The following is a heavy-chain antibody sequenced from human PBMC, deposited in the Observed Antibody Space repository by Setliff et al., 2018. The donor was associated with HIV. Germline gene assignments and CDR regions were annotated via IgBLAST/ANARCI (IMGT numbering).Heavy chain of an antibody. J-gene: IGHJ4*02. Sequence: GGSLRLSCAASGFTFDDYAVTWVRQAPGKGLDYVSAISGSGTTTYYADSVRGRFTISRDNSANTVYLQMHSLRAEDTALYYCAKVMTLWFGASDSWGQGTRVTVSS. CDR2: ISGSGTTT. V-gene: IGHV3-23*01. CDR3: AKVMTLWFGASDS. D-gene: IGHD3-10*01. CDR1: GFTFDDYA.